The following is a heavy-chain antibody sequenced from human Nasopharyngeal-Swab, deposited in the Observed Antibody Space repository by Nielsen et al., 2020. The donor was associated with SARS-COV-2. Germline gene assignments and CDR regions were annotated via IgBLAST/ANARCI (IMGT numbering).Heavy chain of an antibody. V-gene: IGHV4-39*07. CDR2: IYYSGST. CDR1: GGSISSSSYY. Sequence: ESLKISCTVSGGSISSSSYYWGWIRQPPGKGLEWIGSIYYSGSTYYNPSLKSRVTISVDTSKNQFYLKLSSVTAADTAVYYCARGILRSNWFDPWGQGTLVTVSS. D-gene: IGHD2/OR15-2a*01. J-gene: IGHJ5*02. CDR3: ARGILRSNWFDP.